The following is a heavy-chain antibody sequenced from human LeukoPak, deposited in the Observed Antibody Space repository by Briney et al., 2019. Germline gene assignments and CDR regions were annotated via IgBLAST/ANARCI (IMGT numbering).Heavy chain of an antibody. D-gene: IGHD1-26*01. CDR1: GLTFSTYA. V-gene: IGHV3-23*01. J-gene: IGHJ4*02. CDR2: ISNSGGRT. Sequence: GGSLRLSCAASGLTFSTYAMSRVRQAPGKGLEWVSAISNSGGRTYYADSVKGRFAISRDNSKNTLYLQMNSLRAEDTATYYCAKDHTLRAGAYYFDYWGQGALVTVSS. CDR3: AKDHTLRAGAYYFDY.